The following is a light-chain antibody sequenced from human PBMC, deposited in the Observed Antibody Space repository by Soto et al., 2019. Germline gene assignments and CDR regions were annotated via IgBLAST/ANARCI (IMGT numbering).Light chain of an antibody. Sequence: EIVLTQSPGTLSLSPGERVTLSCRAGQSISRNYLAWYQQKSGQAPRLLIYAASGRATDIPDRFSGSGSGTDFSLTISRLEPEDSAVYYCQQYNNWPPVTFGGGTTVEIK. J-gene: IGKJ4*01. CDR2: AAS. CDR1: QSISRNY. CDR3: QQYNNWPPVT. V-gene: IGKV3-20*01.